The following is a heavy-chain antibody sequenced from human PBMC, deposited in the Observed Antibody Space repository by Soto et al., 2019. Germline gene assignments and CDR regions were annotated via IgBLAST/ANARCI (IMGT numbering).Heavy chain of an antibody. V-gene: IGHV1-18*01. CDR2: IITHTGNT. Sequence: QAKVLQSGAEVKKPGASVKVSCKASGYTFTTYGVSWVRQAHGQGLEWMGWIITHTGNTLYAQKFQGRVTVSTATSSSTANMELRSLRSDDTAVYYCARDGGVVSYGPGIQGRDVWGQGTTVTVSS. CDR1: GYTFTTYG. J-gene: IGHJ6*02. D-gene: IGHD3-10*01. CDR3: ARDGGVVSYGPGIQGRDV.